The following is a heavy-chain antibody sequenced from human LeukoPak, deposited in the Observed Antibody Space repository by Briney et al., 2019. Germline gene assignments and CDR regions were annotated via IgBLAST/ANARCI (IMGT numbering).Heavy chain of an antibody. D-gene: IGHD1-1*01. Sequence: GGSLRLSCAASGFTFSSYAMSWVRQAPGKGLEWVSAISGSGGSTYYADSVKGRFTISRDNSKNTLYLQMNSLRAEDTAVYYCAKAGIFSDYYYGMAVWGQGTTVTVSS. CDR3: AKAGIFSDYYYGMAV. V-gene: IGHV3-23*01. J-gene: IGHJ6*02. CDR1: GFTFSSYA. CDR2: ISGSGGST.